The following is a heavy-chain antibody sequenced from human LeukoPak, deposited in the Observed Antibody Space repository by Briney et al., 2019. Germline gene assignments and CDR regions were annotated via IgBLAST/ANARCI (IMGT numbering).Heavy chain of an antibody. D-gene: IGHD2-21*01. J-gene: IGHJ4*02. Sequence: PSETLSLTCTVSGGSIDTRSYYWGWIRQPPGKGLEWIGNIYFSGSTHYNSSLKSRLTISVDTSKNQFSLKLSSMTAADTAVYYCARRSQFRGIFEYWGQGALVTVSS. V-gene: IGHV4-39*01. CDR2: IYFSGST. CDR3: ARRSQFRGIFEY. CDR1: GGSIDTRSYY.